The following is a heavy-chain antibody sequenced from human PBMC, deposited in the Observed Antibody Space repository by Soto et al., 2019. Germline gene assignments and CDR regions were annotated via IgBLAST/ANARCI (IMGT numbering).Heavy chain of an antibody. Sequence: QVYLVQSGPEVKKPGASVKVSCKASGYTFINYGVSWVRQAPGQGLEWMGWSSAYNGDKKYAQNAQGRVTLTTDTSTSTAYMEMRTLRSDDTAAYYCARDGPHIPAVGDVWGQGTTVTVSS. CDR2: SSAYNGDK. V-gene: IGHV1-18*01. D-gene: IGHD6-13*01. J-gene: IGHJ6*02. CDR1: GYTFINYG. CDR3: ARDGPHIPAVGDV.